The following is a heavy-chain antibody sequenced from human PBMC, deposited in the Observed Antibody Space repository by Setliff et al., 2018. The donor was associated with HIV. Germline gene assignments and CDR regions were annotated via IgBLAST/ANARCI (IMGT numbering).Heavy chain of an antibody. V-gene: IGHV4-39*01. CDR2: FYTTGN. CDR3: AKKTAAYTSGSWLHY. D-gene: IGHD3-10*01. CDR1: GDFISSSSYY. Sequence: PSETLSLTCTVFGDFISSSSYYWTWIRQPPGKGLEWIGSFYTTGNVYSPSFKSRVSISIDTAKTQLSLRLTSLRAEDTAVYYCAKKTAAYTSGSWLHYWGQGTLVTVSS. J-gene: IGHJ4*02.